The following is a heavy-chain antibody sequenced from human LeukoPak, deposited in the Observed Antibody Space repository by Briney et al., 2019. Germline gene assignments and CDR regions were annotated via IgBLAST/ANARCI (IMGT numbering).Heavy chain of an antibody. Sequence: ASVKVSCKASGYTFTSYGISWVRQAPGQGLEWMGWNSAYNGNTNYAQKLQGRVTMTTDTSTSTAYMELRSLRSDDTAVYYCARDRPTQIDYYYGMDVWGQGTTVTVSS. D-gene: IGHD6-6*01. CDR1: GYTFTSYG. V-gene: IGHV1-18*01. CDR2: NSAYNGNT. J-gene: IGHJ6*02. CDR3: ARDRPTQIDYYYGMDV.